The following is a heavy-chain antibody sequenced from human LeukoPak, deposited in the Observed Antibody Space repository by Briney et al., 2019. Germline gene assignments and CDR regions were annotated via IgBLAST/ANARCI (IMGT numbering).Heavy chain of an antibody. CDR1: GAFGFTFSSYW. CDR3: ARGRRDGYNSRAFDI. V-gene: IGHV3-7*01. CDR2: INQRGSEK. D-gene: IGHD5-24*01. Sequence: GGSLRLSCAASGAFGFTFSSYWMTWVRQTPGKGLEWVANINQRGSEKYYVDSVRGRFTISRDNTKNSLYLQMNSLRAEDTAVYYCARGRRDGYNSRAFDIWGQGTMVTVSS. J-gene: IGHJ3*02.